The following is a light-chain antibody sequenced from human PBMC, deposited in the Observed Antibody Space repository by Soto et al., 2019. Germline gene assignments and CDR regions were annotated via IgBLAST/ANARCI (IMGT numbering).Light chain of an antibody. J-gene: IGLJ1*01. CDR2: HNS. CDR1: SSNIGAGYD. Sequence: QSVLTQPPSVSGAPGQRVTISCTGSSSNIGAGYDVHWYQQLPGTAPKLLIYHNSDRPSGVPDRFSGSKSGTSASLAITGLQAEDEADYYCSAYTVSRTYVFGTGTKVTVL. V-gene: IGLV1-40*01. CDR3: SAYTVSRTYV.